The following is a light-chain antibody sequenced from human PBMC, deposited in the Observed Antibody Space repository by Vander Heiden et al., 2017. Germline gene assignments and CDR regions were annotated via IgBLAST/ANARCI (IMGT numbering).Light chain of an antibody. CDR2: DAS. Sequence: EIVLTQSPATLSLSQGESATLSCRASQSVSSYLAWYQQKPGQAPRLLIYDASNRATGIPARFSGSGSGTDFTLTISSLEPEDFAVYYCQQRSNWPLTFGGGTKVEIK. V-gene: IGKV3-11*01. CDR3: QQRSNWPLT. J-gene: IGKJ4*01. CDR1: QSVSSY.